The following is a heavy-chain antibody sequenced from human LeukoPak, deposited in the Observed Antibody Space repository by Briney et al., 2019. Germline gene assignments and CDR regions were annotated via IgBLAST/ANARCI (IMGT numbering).Heavy chain of an antibody. V-gene: IGHV3-11*01. J-gene: IGHJ3*02. Sequence: KAGGSLRLSCAASGFTFSDHYMSWIRQAPGKGLEWVSYISSSGSTIYYADSVKGRFTISRDNAKNSLYLQMNSLRAEDTAVYYCARELNADDAFDIWGQGTMVTVSS. CDR1: GFTFSDHY. CDR2: ISSSGSTI. D-gene: IGHD2-8*01. CDR3: ARELNADDAFDI.